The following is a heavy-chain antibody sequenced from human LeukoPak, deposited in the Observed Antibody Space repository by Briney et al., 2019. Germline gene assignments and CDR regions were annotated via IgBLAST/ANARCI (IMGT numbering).Heavy chain of an antibody. D-gene: IGHD2-8*01. Sequence: GESLKISCKGSGYSFTSYWIGWVRQMPGKGLEWMGIIYPGDSDTRYSPSFQGQVTISADKSISTAYLQWSSLKASDTAMYYCARRVLGYCTNGVCPNWFDPWGQGTLVTVSS. CDR1: GYSFTSYW. J-gene: IGHJ5*02. CDR3: ARRVLGYCTNGVCPNWFDP. CDR2: IYPGDSDT. V-gene: IGHV5-51*01.